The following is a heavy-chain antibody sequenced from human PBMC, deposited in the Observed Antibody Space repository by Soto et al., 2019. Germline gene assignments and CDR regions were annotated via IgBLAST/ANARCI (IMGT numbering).Heavy chain of an antibody. CDR3: ARVHRGSGRDYIDY. CDR1: GGSISSGDYS. V-gene: IGHV4-30-2*01. J-gene: IGHJ4*02. CDR2: IYHSGST. D-gene: IGHD3-10*01. Sequence: QLQLQESGSGLVKPSQTLSLTCAVSGGSISSGDYSWSWIRQPPGKGLEWIGYIYHSGSTYYNPSLKSRVTISVDRSKNQFSLKLSSVTAADTAVYYCARVHRGSGRDYIDYWGQGTLVTVSS.